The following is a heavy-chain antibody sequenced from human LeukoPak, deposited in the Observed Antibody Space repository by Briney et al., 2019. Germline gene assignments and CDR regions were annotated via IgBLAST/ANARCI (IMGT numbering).Heavy chain of an antibody. CDR3: AREVAAAGTLDY. Sequence: SETLSLTCAVYGGSFSGYYGSWIRKPPGKGLEWIGEINHSGSTNYNPSLKSRVTISVDTSKNQFSLKLSSVTAADTAVYYCAREVAAAGTLDYWGQGTLVTVSS. CDR1: GGSFSGYY. CDR2: INHSGST. J-gene: IGHJ4*02. D-gene: IGHD6-13*01. V-gene: IGHV4-34*01.